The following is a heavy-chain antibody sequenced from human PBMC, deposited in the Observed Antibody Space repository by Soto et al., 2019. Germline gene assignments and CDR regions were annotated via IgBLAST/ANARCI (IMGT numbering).Heavy chain of an antibody. D-gene: IGHD2-15*01. CDR3: ATDSPAYCSGGNCYDFDY. V-gene: IGHV3-15*07. Sequence: TGGSLRLSCAASGFTFKNAWMNWVRQAPGKGLEWVGRMKSKADGGTKDYAAPVKGRFTISRDDSKNTLYLQMNSLKGEDTAVYYCATDSPAYCSGGNCYDFDYWGQGTLVTVSS. CDR2: MKSKADGGTK. CDR1: GFTFKNAW. J-gene: IGHJ4*02.